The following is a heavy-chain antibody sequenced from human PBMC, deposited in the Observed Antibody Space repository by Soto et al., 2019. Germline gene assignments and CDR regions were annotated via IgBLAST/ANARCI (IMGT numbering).Heavy chain of an antibody. CDR1: GGTFSSYA. J-gene: IGHJ4*02. D-gene: IGHD2-21*02. V-gene: IGHV1-69*06. CDR2: IIPIFGTA. CDR3: ARNEDVVVTSKSGGAVDY. Sequence: QVQLVQSGAEVKKPGSSVKVSCKASGGTFSSYAISWVRQAPGQGLEWMGGIIPIFGTANYAQKFQGRVTITADKSTSTAYMELSSLRSEDTAVYYCARNEDVVVTSKSGGAVDYWGQGTLVTVSS.